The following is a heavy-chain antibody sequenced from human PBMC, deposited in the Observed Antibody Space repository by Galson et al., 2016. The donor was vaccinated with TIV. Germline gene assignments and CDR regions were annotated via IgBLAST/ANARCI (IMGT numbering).Heavy chain of an antibody. J-gene: IGHJ4*02. Sequence: SVKVSCKVSGDSLSDLSMHWVRQAPGKGLEWMAGFDPEQHKKIYAQKLEGRVTLTDDASTDTAFLELSSLSFEDTAVYYCASVAWFPGLSLDNWGQGTLVIVSS. V-gene: IGHV1-24*01. D-gene: IGHD2/OR15-2a*01. CDR2: FDPEQHKK. CDR1: GDSLSDLS. CDR3: ASVAWFPGLSLDN.